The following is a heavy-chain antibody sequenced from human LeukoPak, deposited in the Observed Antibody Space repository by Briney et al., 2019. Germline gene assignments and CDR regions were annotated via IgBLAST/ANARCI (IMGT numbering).Heavy chain of an antibody. CDR3: ARGPDSSSWKGFDY. D-gene: IGHD6-13*01. Sequence: PSETLSLTCTVSGGSISSITYYWGWIRQPPGKGLEWVGHMYYRGNTFYNPSLKSRVTISVDTSKNQFSLKLSSVTAADTAVYYCARGPDSSSWKGFDYWGQGTLVTVSS. V-gene: IGHV4-39*07. CDR2: MYYRGNT. CDR1: GGSISSITYY. J-gene: IGHJ4*02.